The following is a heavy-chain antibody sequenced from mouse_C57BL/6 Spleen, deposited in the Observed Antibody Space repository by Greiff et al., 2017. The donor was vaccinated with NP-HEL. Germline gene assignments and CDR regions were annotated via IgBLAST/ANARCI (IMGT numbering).Heavy chain of an antibody. CDR2: ISSGSSTI. Sequence: EVQGVESGGGLVKPGGSLKLSCAASGFTFSDYGMHWVRQAPEKGLEWVAYISSGSSTIYYADTVKGRVTISRDNATNTQFLQMTSLRSEDTAMYYCARGNPLYYGAMDYWGQGTSVTVSA. CDR1: GFTFSDYG. CDR3: ARGNPLYYGAMDY. D-gene: IGHD1-1*01. J-gene: IGHJ4*01. V-gene: IGHV5-17*01.